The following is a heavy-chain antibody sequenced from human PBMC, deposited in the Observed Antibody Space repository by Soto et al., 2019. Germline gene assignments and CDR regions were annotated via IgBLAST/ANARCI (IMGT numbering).Heavy chain of an antibody. Sequence: ASVKVSCKASGYTFTSYGISWVRQAPGQGLEWMGWISAYNGNTNYAQKLQGRVTMTTDTSTSTAYMELRSLRSDDTAVYYCARDYQSSGIAVAGLDPWGQGTLVTVSS. CDR3: ARDYQSSGIAVAGLDP. V-gene: IGHV1-18*01. CDR2: ISAYNGNT. D-gene: IGHD6-19*01. CDR1: GYTFTSYG. J-gene: IGHJ5*02.